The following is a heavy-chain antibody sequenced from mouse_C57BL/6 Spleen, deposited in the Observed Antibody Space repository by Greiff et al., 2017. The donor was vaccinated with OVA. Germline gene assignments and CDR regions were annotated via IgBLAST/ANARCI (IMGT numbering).Heavy chain of an antibody. CDR3: ARETAQATGFAY. Sequence: QVQLQQSGAELARPGASVKLSCKASGYTFTSYGISWVKQRTGQGLEWIGEIYPRSGNTYYNEKFKGKATLTADKSSSTAYMELRSLTSEDSAVYVCARETAQATGFAYWGQGTLVTVSA. J-gene: IGHJ3*01. CDR1: GYTFTSYG. D-gene: IGHD3-2*02. V-gene: IGHV1-81*01. CDR2: IYPRSGNT.